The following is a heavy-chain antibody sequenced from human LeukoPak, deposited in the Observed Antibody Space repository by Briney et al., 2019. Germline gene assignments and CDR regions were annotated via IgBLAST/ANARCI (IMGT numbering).Heavy chain of an antibody. CDR2: VSYSGST. D-gene: IGHD6-13*01. CDR1: GGSMSIYY. Sequence: SETLSLTCSVAGGSMSIYYWSWIRQPPGKGLEWIGYVSYSGSTNYSPSLKSRVTISVDTSKNQFSLKLSSVTAADTAVYYCASLSRAAGTFSEFLFWGQGTLVTVSS. J-gene: IGHJ4*02. V-gene: IGHV4-59*01. CDR3: ASLSRAAGTFSEFLF.